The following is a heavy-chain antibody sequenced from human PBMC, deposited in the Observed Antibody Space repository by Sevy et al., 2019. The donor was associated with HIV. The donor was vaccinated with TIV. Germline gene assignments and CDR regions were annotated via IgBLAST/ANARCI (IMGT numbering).Heavy chain of an antibody. V-gene: IGHV3-9*01. CDR3: AKDINQGCDGVNCYSYYYYFYGLDV. CDR2: VSWNSRYI. D-gene: IGHD2-21*01. J-gene: IGHJ6*02. CDR1: GFPFNDHA. Sequence: GGSLRLSCAASGFPFNDHAMHWVRQVPGKGLEWVSGVSWNSRYIGYADSVKGRFTISRDNARHFLYLEMNSLRPEDTALYYCAKDINQGCDGVNCYSYYYYFYGLDVWGQRTTVTVSS.